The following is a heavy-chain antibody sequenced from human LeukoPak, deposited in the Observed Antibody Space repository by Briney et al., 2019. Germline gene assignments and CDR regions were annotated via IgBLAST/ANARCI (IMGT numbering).Heavy chain of an antibody. CDR2: IYYSGST. D-gene: IGHD3-10*01. Sequence: PSETLSLTCTVSGGSISSYYWSWIRQPPGKGLEWIGYIYYSGSTNYNPSLKSRVTISVDTSKNQFSLKLSSVTAADTAVYYCARDRSSGPMDVWGKRTTVTVSS. J-gene: IGHJ6*04. CDR3: ARDRSSGPMDV. CDR1: GGSISSYY. V-gene: IGHV4-59*01.